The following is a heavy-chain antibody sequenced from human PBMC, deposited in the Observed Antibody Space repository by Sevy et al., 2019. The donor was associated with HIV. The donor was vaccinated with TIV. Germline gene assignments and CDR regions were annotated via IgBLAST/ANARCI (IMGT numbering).Heavy chain of an antibody. CDR3: ARDDGNYYFNY. J-gene: IGHJ4*02. D-gene: IGHD1-7*01. CDR2: IKQDAGQK. CDR1: GFTFSKYW. V-gene: IGHV3-7*01. Sequence: GGSLRLSCAASGFTFSKYWMGWVRQAPGKGLEWVANIKQDAGQKYYVDSVKGRVTISRDNAKNSLYLQMNSLRAEDTAVYFCARDDGNYYFNYWGQGTLVTVSS.